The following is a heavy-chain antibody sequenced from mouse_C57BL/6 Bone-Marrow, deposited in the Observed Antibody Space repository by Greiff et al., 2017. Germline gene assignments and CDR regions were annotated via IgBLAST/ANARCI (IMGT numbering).Heavy chain of an antibody. CDR2: IHPNSGST. J-gene: IGHJ4*01. V-gene: IGHV1-64*01. CDR3: ARKQGRSLYAMDY. CDR1: GYTFTSYW. Sequence: VQLQESGAELVKPGASVKLSCKASGYTFTSYWMHWVKQRPGQGLEWIGMIHPNSGSTNYNEKFKSKATLTVDKSSSTAYMQLSSLTSEDSAVYYCARKQGRSLYAMDYWGQGTSVTVSS.